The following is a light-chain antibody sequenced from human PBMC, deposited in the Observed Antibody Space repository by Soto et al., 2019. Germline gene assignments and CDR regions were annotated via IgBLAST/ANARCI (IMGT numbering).Light chain of an antibody. Sequence: DIVMTQSPDSLAVSLGERATINCKSSQSVLYSSSNKNYLAWYQQKPGQPPNLLIYWASTRESGVPDRFSGSWSGTDFTLSISSLQAEDVAVYFCQQVYSTPFTCGGGNDVEIK. CDR1: QSVLYSSSNKNY. J-gene: IGKJ4*01. CDR2: WAS. V-gene: IGKV4-1*01. CDR3: QQVYSTPFT.